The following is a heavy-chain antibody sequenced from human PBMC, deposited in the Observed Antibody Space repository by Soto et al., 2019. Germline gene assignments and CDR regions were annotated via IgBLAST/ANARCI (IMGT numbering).Heavy chain of an antibody. CDR1: GDSISSNNYY. CDR2: IHYTGST. J-gene: IGHJ4*02. V-gene: IGHV4-39*01. Sequence: QLQLQESGPGLVKPSETLSLTCSVSGDSISSNNYYCGWIRQPPGKGLEWIGSIHYTGSTHYNPSLKSRVTMSVDTSKSQCSLKLSSVTAADTAVYYCARHPGYAVPTVYATHYFNYWGQGILVNVST. D-gene: IGHD2-8*01. CDR3: ARHPGYAVPTVYATHYFNY.